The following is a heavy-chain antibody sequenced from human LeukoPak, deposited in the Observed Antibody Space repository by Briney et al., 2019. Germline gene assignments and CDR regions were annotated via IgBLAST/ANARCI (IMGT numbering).Heavy chain of an antibody. CDR1: GGSFSDYY. Sequence: SETLSLSCAVYGGSFSDYYWSWIRQPPGKGLEWIGEINYSGSANYNPSLTSRVSMSVDTSKNQFSLRLTSVTAADTAVYYCARQRWLSSDWDWGQGTLVTVSS. V-gene: IGHV4-34*01. CDR2: INYSGSA. D-gene: IGHD6-19*01. J-gene: IGHJ4*02. CDR3: ARQRWLSSDWD.